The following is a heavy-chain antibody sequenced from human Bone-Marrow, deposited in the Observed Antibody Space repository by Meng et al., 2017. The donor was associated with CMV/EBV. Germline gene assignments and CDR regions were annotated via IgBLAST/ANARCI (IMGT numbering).Heavy chain of an antibody. V-gene: IGHV1-2*02. CDR3: ARIVIIPGAKFYYYYGMDV. D-gene: IGHD2-2*01. J-gene: IGHJ6*02. Sequence: ASVKVSCKASGYTFIGYYIHWVRQAPEQGLEWMGWINPNSGGTNYAQKFQGRVTMTRDTSISTAFMELSRLRSDDTAVYYCARIVIIPGAKFYYYYGMDVWGQGTTVTVSS. CDR2: INPNSGGT. CDR1: GYTFIGYY.